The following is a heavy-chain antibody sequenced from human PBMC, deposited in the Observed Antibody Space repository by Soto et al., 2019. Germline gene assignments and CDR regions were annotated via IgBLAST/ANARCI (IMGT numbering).Heavy chain of an antibody. V-gene: IGHV4-39*01. Sequence: SETLSLTCTVSGGSIRESGLYWGWIRQSPGKGLEWIGSIFFSGRTHYNPSLKSRVSISIDASKNQFSLNVISVTAADTGVYYCVRSLMDGRGKGTTVTVSS. CDR3: VRSLMDG. J-gene: IGHJ6*03. CDR2: IFFSGRT. CDR1: GGSIRESGLY.